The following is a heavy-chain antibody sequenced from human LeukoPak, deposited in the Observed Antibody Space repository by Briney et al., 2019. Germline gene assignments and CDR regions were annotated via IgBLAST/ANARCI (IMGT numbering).Heavy chain of an antibody. Sequence: ASVKVSCKAFGYTFTSNYMHWVRQAPGQGPEWMGVISPSGGSTTYAQKFQGRVTLTRDMSTSTDCLELSSLRSEDTAVYYCARAHYGSGSVDYWGQGTLVTVSS. V-gene: IGHV1-46*01. CDR1: GYTFTSNY. CDR3: ARAHYGSGSVDY. J-gene: IGHJ4*02. CDR2: ISPSGGST. D-gene: IGHD3-10*01.